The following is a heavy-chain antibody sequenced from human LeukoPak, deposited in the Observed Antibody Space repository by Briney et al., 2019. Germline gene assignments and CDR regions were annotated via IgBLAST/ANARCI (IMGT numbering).Heavy chain of an antibody. V-gene: IGHV3-21*01. CDR2: ISSSSSYI. Sequence: PGGSLRLSCAASGFTFSSYSMNWVRQAPGKGLEWVSSISSSSSYIYYADSVKGRFTISRDNAKNSLYLQMNSLRAEDTAVYYCARDPKYYYDSSGYYSREDYWGQGTLVTVSS. CDR1: GFTFSSYS. D-gene: IGHD3-22*01. J-gene: IGHJ4*02. CDR3: ARDPKYYYDSSGYYSREDY.